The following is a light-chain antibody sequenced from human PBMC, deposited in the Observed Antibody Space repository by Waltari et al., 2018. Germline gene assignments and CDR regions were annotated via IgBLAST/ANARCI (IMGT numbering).Light chain of an antibody. J-gene: IGLJ2*01. CDR3: CSYGGTNTV. CDR2: EVN. CDR1: DSDVGGHRY. Sequence: QSALTQPPSASGSPGPSVTISCTESDSDVGGHRYVSWYQQHPGKVPKLIIYEVNKRPSGVPDRFSASMSGNTASLTISGLQAGDEADYYCCSYGGTNTVFGGGTRLTVL. V-gene: IGLV2-8*01.